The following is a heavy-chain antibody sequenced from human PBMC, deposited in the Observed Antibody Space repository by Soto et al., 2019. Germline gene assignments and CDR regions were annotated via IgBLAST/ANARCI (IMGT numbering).Heavy chain of an antibody. J-gene: IGHJ4*02. CDR1: RFAFSNAW. CDR3: TTEGPYYFDY. V-gene: IGHV3-15*01. Sequence: LRLSCAASRFAFSNAWMSWVRQAPGKGLEWVGRIKSKTDGGTTDYAAPVKGRFTLSRDDSKSTLYLQMNSLKTEDTAVYYCTTEGPYYFDYWGQGTLVTGLL. CDR2: IKSKTDGGTT.